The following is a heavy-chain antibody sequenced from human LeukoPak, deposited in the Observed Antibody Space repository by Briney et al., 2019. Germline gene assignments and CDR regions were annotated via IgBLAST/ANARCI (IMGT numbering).Heavy chain of an antibody. CDR2: IYPGDSDT. J-gene: IGHJ3*02. D-gene: IGHD2-15*01. CDR1: GYSFTSYW. CDR3: ARGKVVVAATSAFDI. V-gene: IGHV5-51*01. Sequence: GESLKISCKGSGYSFTSYWIGWVRQMPGKGLEWMGIIYPGDSDTRYSPSFQGLVTISADKSISTAYLQWSSLKASDTAMYYCARGKVVVAATSAFDIWGQGTMVTVSS.